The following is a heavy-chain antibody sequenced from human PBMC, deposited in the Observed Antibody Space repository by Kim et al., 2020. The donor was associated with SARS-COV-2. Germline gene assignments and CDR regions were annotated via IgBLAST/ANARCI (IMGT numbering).Heavy chain of an antibody. J-gene: IGHJ4*02. Sequence: ADSGKGRFTISRDNAKNTLYLHMNSLSAEDTAVYHCAKRPGSSGWFAHDYWGQGTLVTVSA. CDR3: AKRPGSSGWFAHDY. D-gene: IGHD6-19*01. V-gene: IGHV3-23*01.